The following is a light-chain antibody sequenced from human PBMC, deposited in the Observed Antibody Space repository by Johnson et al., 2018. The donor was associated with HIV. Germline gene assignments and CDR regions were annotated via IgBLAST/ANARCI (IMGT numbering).Light chain of an antibody. V-gene: IGLV1-51*02. CDR1: SSNIGNNY. CDR3: GTWDSSLRGV. J-gene: IGLJ1*01. CDR2: ENN. Sequence: QSVLTQPPSVSAAPGQKVTISCSGSSSNIGNNYVSWYQQLPGTAPKLLIYENNKRPSGIPDRFSGSKSGTSATLGITGLQTGDEADYYCGTWDSSLRGVVGTGTKGT.